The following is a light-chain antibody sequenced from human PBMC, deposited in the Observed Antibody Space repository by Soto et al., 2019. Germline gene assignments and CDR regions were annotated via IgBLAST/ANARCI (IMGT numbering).Light chain of an antibody. Sequence: SSELTQPSSVSVSPGQTARITCSGDVLAKKYARWFQQKPGQAPVLVIYKDSERPSGIPERFSGSSSGTTVTLTISGAQVEDEADSCCYSAADNKLGVFGGGTQLTVL. V-gene: IGLV3-27*01. J-gene: IGLJ7*01. CDR2: KDS. CDR3: YSAADNKLGV. CDR1: VLAKKY.